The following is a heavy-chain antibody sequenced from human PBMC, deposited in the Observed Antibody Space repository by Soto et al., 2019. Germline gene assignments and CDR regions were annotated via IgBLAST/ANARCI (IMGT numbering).Heavy chain of an antibody. J-gene: IGHJ4*02. CDR2: IIPVFDTP. CDR1: GGTFDTYA. V-gene: IGHV1-69*13. D-gene: IGHD3-16*01. Sequence: ASVKVSCKASGGTFDTYAVSWVRQAPGQGLEWMGGIIPVFDTPYYAQKFQGRVTITADESTNTAYLELSSLRSDDTAMYYCARGDSPYVWFNEFWGQGSRVTVSS. CDR3: ARGDSPYVWFNEF.